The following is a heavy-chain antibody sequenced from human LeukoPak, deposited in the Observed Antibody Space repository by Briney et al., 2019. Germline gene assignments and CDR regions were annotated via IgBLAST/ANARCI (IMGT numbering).Heavy chain of an antibody. D-gene: IGHD6-13*01. CDR3: ARGGYSSSWTTTVYSFDY. J-gene: IGHJ4*02. Sequence: ASVKVSCKASGYTFTSYGISWVRQAPGQGLEWMGWISAYNGNTNYAQKLQGRVTMTTDTSTSTAYMELRSLRSDDTAVYYCARGGYSSSWTTTVYSFDYWGQGTLVTVSS. CDR1: GYTFTSYG. V-gene: IGHV1-18*01. CDR2: ISAYNGNT.